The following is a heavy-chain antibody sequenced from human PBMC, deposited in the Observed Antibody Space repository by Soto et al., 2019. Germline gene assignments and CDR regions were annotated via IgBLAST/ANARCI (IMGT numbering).Heavy chain of an antibody. J-gene: IGHJ1*01. CDR3: ARSRGTGTYPHDFKH. V-gene: IGHV4-59*12. Sequence: SETLSLTCTVSGGSMISYYWSWIRQPPGKGLEWIGSIYYGEGSKYNSSLKSRLTISVDTSSNQFSLKLTSVTAADTAVYYCARSRGTGTYPHDFKHWGQGTLVTVSS. CDR1: GGSMISYY. CDR2: IYYGEGS. D-gene: IGHD1-26*01.